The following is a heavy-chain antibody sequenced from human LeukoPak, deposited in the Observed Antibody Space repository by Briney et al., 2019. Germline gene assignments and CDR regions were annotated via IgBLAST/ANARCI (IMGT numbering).Heavy chain of an antibody. CDR2: IYPGDTDI. CDR3: ARRGGSRSYEYYYYMDV. D-gene: IGHD3-10*01. CDR1: GYSFTSYW. Sequence: GEFLQICCKGSGYSFTSYWICCVRPMPGEGLEWMGIIYPGDTDIRYSPTFQGKITISADKSISTAYLRWSSLKVSDTAMYYCARRGGSRSYEYYYYMDVWGKGTTVTISS. V-gene: IGHV5-51*01. J-gene: IGHJ6*03.